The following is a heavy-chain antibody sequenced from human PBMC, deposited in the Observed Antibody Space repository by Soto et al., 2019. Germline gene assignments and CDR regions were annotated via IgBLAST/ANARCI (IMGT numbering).Heavy chain of an antibody. Sequence: QVQLVQSGDEVKKPGASVKVSCKASGYIFINYGISWVRQAPGQGLEWMGWISAYNDNTNYAQKVQGRVTMTTDTSTSTAYMEVRSLRSDDTAVYYCARDPPTVETYYYGMDVWGQGTTVTVSS. D-gene: IGHD4-4*01. V-gene: IGHV1-18*01. CDR1: GYIFINYG. CDR3: ARDPPTVETYYYGMDV. CDR2: ISAYNDNT. J-gene: IGHJ6*02.